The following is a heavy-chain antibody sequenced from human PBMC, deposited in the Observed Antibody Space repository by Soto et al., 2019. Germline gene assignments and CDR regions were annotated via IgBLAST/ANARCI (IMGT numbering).Heavy chain of an antibody. CDR1: GFSLSISGVG. Sequence: QITLKESGPTLVKATQTLTLTCTFSGFSLSISGVGVGWIRQPPGEALEWLALIYWNDDKSYRPSLKRRVTITRDTSKNHVVLTMTNMDPVDTATYYCAHSLYCSPDSCYFDYWGQGTLVTVSS. CDR2: IYWNDDK. J-gene: IGHJ4*02. D-gene: IGHD2-15*01. V-gene: IGHV2-5*01. CDR3: AHSLYCSPDSCYFDY.